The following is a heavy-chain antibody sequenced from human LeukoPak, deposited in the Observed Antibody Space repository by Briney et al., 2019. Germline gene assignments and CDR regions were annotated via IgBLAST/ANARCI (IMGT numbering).Heavy chain of an antibody. CDR1: GGSFSGYY. CDR2: INHSGST. Sequence: KPSETLSLTCAVYGGSFSGYYWSWIRQPPGKGLEWIGEINHSGSTNYNPSLKSRVTISVDTSKNQFSLKLSSVTAADTAVYYCARGIIILWGTGTHFDYWGQGTLVTVSS. CDR3: ARGIIILWGTGTHFDY. V-gene: IGHV4-34*01. J-gene: IGHJ4*02. D-gene: IGHD1-1*01.